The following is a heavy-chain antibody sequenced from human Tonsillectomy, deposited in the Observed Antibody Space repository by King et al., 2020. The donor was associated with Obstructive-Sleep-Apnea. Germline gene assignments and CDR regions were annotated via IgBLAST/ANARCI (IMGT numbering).Heavy chain of an antibody. CDR1: GFTFSSYG. V-gene: IGHV3-30*02. CDR2: IRYDGSNK. Sequence: VQLVESGGGVVQPGMSLRLSCVASGFTFSSYGMHWVRQAPCKGLVWVAFIRYDGSNKYCADSVKGRFTISRDNSKNTLHLQMNSLGAEDTAVYYCAKDPGLAVAGTMLGNAFDIWGQGTMVTVSS. J-gene: IGHJ3*02. CDR3: AKDPGLAVAGTMLGNAFDI. D-gene: IGHD6-19*01.